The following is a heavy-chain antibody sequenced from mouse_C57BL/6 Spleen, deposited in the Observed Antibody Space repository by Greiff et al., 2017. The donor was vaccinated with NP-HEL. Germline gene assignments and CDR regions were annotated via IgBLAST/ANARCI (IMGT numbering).Heavy chain of an antibody. CDR2: INPYNGGT. CDR1: GYTFTDYY. Sequence: EVKLQESGPVLVKPGASVKMSCKASGYTFTDYYMNWVKQSHGKSLEWIGVINPYNGGTSYNQKFKGKATLTVDKSSSTAYMELNSLTSEDSAVYYCARGVTTVVADYWGQGTTLTVSS. D-gene: IGHD1-1*01. J-gene: IGHJ2*01. V-gene: IGHV1-19*01. CDR3: ARGVTTVVADY.